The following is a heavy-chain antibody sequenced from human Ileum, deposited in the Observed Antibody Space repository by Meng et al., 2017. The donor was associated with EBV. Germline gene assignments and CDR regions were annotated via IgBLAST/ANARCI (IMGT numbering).Heavy chain of an antibody. CDR1: GGSITINSCD. CDR3: ARRDTAWFDP. J-gene: IGHJ5*02. CDR2: IYHTGST. V-gene: IGHV4-39*01. Sequence: QRPAPGLVKPAGPLSLTCSVSGGSITINSCDWGWIRQPPGKGLEWIATIYHTGSTYYNPSLKSRVTISVDTSKNEFSLKVTSVTAADTALYYCARRDTAWFDPWGRGTLVTVSS. D-gene: IGHD2-21*02.